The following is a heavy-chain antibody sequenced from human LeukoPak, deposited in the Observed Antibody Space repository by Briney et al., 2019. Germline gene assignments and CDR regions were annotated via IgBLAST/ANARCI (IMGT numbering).Heavy chain of an antibody. D-gene: IGHD3-22*01. CDR2: INPKSGGT. V-gene: IGHV1-2*06. CDR1: GYTFTGYY. J-gene: IGHJ5*02. Sequence: ASVKVSCKASGYTFTGYYMHWVRQAPGQGLEWMGRINPKSGGTNYAQKFQGRVTMTRDTSISTAYMELSRLRSDDTAVYYCARALTYYDSSGYYLVNWFDPWGQGTLVTVSS. CDR3: ARALTYYDSSGYYLVNWFDP.